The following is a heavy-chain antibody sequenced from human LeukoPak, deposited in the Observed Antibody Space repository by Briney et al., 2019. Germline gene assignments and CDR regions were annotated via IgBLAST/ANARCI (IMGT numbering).Heavy chain of an antibody. D-gene: IGHD3/OR15-3a*01. V-gene: IGHV1-69*01. CDR2: IIPIFGTA. Sequence: GSSVKVSCKASGGTFSSYAISWVRQAPGQGLERMGGIIPIFGTANYAQKFQGRVTITADESTSTAYMELSSLRSEDTAVYYCARHGTGEYYYYGMDVWGQGTTVTVSS. CDR3: ARHGTGEYYYYGMDV. CDR1: GGTFSSYA. J-gene: IGHJ6*02.